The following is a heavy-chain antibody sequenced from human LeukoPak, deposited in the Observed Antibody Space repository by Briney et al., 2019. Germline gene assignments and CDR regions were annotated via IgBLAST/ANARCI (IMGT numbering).Heavy chain of an antibody. J-gene: IGHJ4*02. V-gene: IGHV3-30*03. CDR2: ISSDGSDK. CDR1: GFSFSNYG. CDR3: ARDAGSGYFAY. D-gene: IGHD6-19*01. Sequence: GRSQRLSCAASGFSFSNYGMHWARQAPGKGLDWVAVISSDGSDKYYADSVKGRFTISRDNSKNTLYLQMNGLRDEDTAVYYCARDAGSGYFAYTGERTLVTVSS.